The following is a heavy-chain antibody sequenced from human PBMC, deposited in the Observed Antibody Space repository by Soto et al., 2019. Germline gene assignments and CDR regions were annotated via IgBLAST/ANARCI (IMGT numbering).Heavy chain of an antibody. Sequence: QVQLQQSGPGLVKPSQTLSLTCAVFGDSVSSNTAAWTWIRQSPSRGLEWLGRTYYRSKWYNDYALSVTSRITIKTDTSRNQFSLQLNSVTPEDTAVYYCARDLGAFDIWGQGTMVTVSS. CDR1: GDSVSSNTAA. V-gene: IGHV6-1*01. CDR3: ARDLGAFDI. D-gene: IGHD7-27*01. J-gene: IGHJ3*02. CDR2: TYYRSKWYN.